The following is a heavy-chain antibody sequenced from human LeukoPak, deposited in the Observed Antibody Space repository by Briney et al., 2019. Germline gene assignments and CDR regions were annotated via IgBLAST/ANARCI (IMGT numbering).Heavy chain of an antibody. V-gene: IGHV3-21*03. CDR3: ATNY. CDR2: ISTSSAYI. Sequence: GSLRLSCAASGFTFSTYSMNWVRHPPGKGLEWVSSISTSSAYIYYADSVKGRFTISRDNAKNSLYLQMNSLKTEDTAVYYCATNYWGQGTLVTVSS. CDR1: GFTFSTYS. J-gene: IGHJ4*02.